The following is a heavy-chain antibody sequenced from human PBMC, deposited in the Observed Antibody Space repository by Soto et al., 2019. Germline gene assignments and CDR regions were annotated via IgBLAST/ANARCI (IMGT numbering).Heavy chain of an antibody. V-gene: IGHV4-59*01. J-gene: IGHJ4*02. Sequence: SETLSLTXTVSGGSISSYYWSWIRQPPGKGLEWIGYIYYSGSTNYNPSLKSRVTISVDTSKNQFSLKLSSVTAADTAVYYCAIGGSGSYYNPYYFDYWGQGTLVTVS. CDR3: AIGGSGSYYNPYYFDY. CDR2: IYYSGST. CDR1: GGSISSYY. D-gene: IGHD3-10*01.